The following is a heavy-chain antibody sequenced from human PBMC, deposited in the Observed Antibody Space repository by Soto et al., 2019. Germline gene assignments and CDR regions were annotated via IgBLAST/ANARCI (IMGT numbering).Heavy chain of an antibody. CDR1: SGSISSTIYS. CDR2: IFYSGST. CDR3: ARQCRGVTCHWFVP. J-gene: IGHJ5*02. D-gene: IGHD2-15*01. V-gene: IGHV4-39*01. Sequence: QLQLQESGPGLVKPSETLSLTCTVSSGSISSTIYSWDWIRQPPGKGLEWIGSIFYSGSTSYNPSLKRRVTISVDTSKNQFSLTLTSVTAAATAVYYCARQCRGVTCHWFVPWGQGTLVTVSS.